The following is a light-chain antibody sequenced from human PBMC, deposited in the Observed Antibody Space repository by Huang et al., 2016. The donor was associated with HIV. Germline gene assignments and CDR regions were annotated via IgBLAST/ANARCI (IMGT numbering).Light chain of an antibody. V-gene: IGKV3-20*01. CDR3: QQYGGSRYA. CDR1: QIVSSTY. J-gene: IGKJ2*01. Sequence: EIVLTQSPGTLSLSPGDRATLSCRASQIVSSTYLAWYHQKPGQAPRRLIYGASNRATGIPDRFSGSGSGTDFTLTINRLEPEDFAVYHCQQYGGSRYAFGQGTELQIK. CDR2: GAS.